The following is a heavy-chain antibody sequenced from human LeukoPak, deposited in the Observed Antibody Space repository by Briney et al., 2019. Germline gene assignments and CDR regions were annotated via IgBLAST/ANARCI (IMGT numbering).Heavy chain of an antibody. Sequence: PGGSLRLSCAASGFTFSSYWMHWVRQAPGKGLVWVSRINSDGSSTSYADSVKGRFTISRDNAKNTLYLQMNSLRAEDTAVYYCARGKYSSSWYEEFDYWGQGTLVTVSS. D-gene: IGHD6-13*01. CDR3: ARGKYSSSWYEEFDY. V-gene: IGHV3-74*01. CDR2: INSDGSST. CDR1: GFTFSSYW. J-gene: IGHJ4*02.